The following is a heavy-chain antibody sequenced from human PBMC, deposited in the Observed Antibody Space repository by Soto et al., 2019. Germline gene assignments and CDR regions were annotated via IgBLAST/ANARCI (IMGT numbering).Heavy chain of an antibody. J-gene: IGHJ5*02. CDR2: IDPNSGGT. Sequence: GASVKVSCKASGYTFTGYYMHWLRQSPGQGLEWMGWIDPNSGGTNYAQKFLGRVTMTRDTSISTAYMEVTSLNSDDTAVYYCARDPSGVSAQLNWFDPWGQGTLVTVSS. CDR1: GYTFTGYY. CDR3: ARDPSGVSAQLNWFDP. D-gene: IGHD3-10*01. V-gene: IGHV1-2*02.